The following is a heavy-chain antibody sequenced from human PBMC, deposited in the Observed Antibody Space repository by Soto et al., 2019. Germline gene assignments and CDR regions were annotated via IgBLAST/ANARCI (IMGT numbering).Heavy chain of an antibody. Sequence: EVQLLESGGGLVQPGGSLRLSCAASGFTFSSHAMSWVRQAPGKGLEWVSAMSDNGGRTYYADSVEGRFTISRDNFKNTLYLQMNTLGADGTAVDYCAKGRTIGWCDGDIWGQGTMVTVSS. J-gene: IGHJ3*02. CDR1: GFTFSSHA. CDR2: MSDNGGRT. V-gene: IGHV3-23*01. D-gene: IGHD6-19*01. CDR3: AKGRTIGWCDGDI.